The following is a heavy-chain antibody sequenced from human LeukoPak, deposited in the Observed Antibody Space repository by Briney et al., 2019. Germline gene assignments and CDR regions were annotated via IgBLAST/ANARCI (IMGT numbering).Heavy chain of an antibody. CDR2: INPNGGGT. D-gene: IGHD6-19*01. Sequence: ASVKVSCKASGYTFTGYYMHWVRQAPGQGLEWMGWINPNGGGTNYAQKFQGRVTLIRDTSISTAYMEVSRLESDDTAVYYCARENNSGWYRKAAFDYWGQGTLVTVAS. CDR3: ARENNSGWYRKAAFDY. V-gene: IGHV1-2*02. CDR1: GYTFTGYY. J-gene: IGHJ4*02.